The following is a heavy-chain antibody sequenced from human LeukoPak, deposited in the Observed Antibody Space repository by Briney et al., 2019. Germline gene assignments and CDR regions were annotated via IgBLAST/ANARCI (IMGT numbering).Heavy chain of an antibody. D-gene: IGHD6-6*01. Sequence: PSETLSLTCAVYGGSFSGYYWSWIRQPPGKGLEWIGEINHSGSTNYNPSLKSRVTISVDTSKNQSSLKLSSVTAADTAVYYCARARSQAARYYYYYYYMDVWGKGTTVTVSS. CDR1: GGSFSGYY. V-gene: IGHV4-34*01. CDR2: INHSGST. J-gene: IGHJ6*03. CDR3: ARARSQAARYYYYYYYMDV.